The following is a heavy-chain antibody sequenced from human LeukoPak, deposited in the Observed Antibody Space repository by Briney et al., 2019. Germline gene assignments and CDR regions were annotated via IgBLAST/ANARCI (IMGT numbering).Heavy chain of an antibody. CDR3: SRHHTGYDLTGYYLGY. CDR2: INPNTGGT. J-gene: IGHJ4*02. V-gene: IGHV1-2*02. CDR1: GYTFTGYY. D-gene: IGHD3-9*01. Sequence: ASVKVSCKTSGYTFTGYYVHWMRQPPGQGLELMGWINPNTGGTNYAQNFQGRVTMTRDKSIYTAYMELSSLTSDDTGVYFCSRHHTGYDLTGYYLGYWGQGTLVSVCS.